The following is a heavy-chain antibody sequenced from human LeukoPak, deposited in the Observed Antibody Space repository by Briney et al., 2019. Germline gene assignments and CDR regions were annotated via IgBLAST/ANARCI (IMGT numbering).Heavy chain of an antibody. V-gene: IGHV3-48*01. D-gene: IGHD2-15*01. J-gene: IGHJ4*02. Sequence: GGSLRLSCAASGFTFSNYSTNWVRQAPGKGLEWISYISSSSSTVYTDSVKGRFTISRDNAKNSLYLQMNSLRVEDTAVYYCAKVEVVAATQFDYWGQGTLVTVSS. CDR1: GFTFSNYS. CDR2: ISSSSSTV. CDR3: AKVEVVAATQFDY.